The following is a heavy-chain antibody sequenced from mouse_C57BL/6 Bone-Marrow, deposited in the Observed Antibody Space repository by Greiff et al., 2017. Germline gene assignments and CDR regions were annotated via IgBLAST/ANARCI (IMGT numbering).Heavy chain of an antibody. V-gene: IGHV5-4*01. CDR2: ISDGGSYT. J-gene: IGHJ2*01. Sequence: DVKLLESGGGLVKPGGSLKLSCAASGFTFSSYAMSWVRQTPEKRLEWVATISDGGSYTYYPDNVKGRFTISRDNAKNNLYLQMSHLKSEDTAMYYCARDAYYYGSSLYFDYWGQGTTLTVSS. CDR3: ARDAYYYGSSLYFDY. CDR1: GFTFSSYA. D-gene: IGHD1-1*01.